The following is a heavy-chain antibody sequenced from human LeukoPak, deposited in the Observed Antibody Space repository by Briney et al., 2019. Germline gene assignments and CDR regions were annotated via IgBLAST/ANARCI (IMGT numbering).Heavy chain of an antibody. CDR2: ISGSGVST. CDR1: GFTFSNNA. V-gene: IGHV3-23*01. Sequence: GGSLRLSCAASGFTFSNNAMTWVRLAPGKGLEWVSCISGSGVSTYYADSVKGRFAISRDNSKNTLSLQMHSLRAEDTAVYYCARGGSSDYYYLDYWGQGTLVTVSS. D-gene: IGHD3-22*01. J-gene: IGHJ4*02. CDR3: ARGGSSDYYYLDY.